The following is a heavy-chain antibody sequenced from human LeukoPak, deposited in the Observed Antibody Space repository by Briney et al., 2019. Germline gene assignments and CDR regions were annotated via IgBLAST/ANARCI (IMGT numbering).Heavy chain of an antibody. D-gene: IGHD6-19*01. CDR2: INPNSGGT. CDR1: GYIFTGYY. CDR3: ADEFGLKWLAD. Sequence: ASVKVSCKASGYIFTGYYMHWVRQAPGQGLEWMGWINPNSGGTKYAQKFQGRVTMTRDTSISTAYMELSRLRADDTAVYYCADEFGLKWLADWGQGTLVTVYS. J-gene: IGHJ4*02. V-gene: IGHV1-2*02.